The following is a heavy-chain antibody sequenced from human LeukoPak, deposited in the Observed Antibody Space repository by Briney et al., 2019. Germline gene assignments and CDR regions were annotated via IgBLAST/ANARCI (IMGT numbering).Heavy chain of an antibody. V-gene: IGHV4-34*01. CDR1: GGSFSGYY. CDR2: INHSGST. Sequence: SETLSLTCAVYGGSFSGYYWSWIRQPPGKGLEWIGEINHSGSTNYNPSLKSRVTISVDTSKNQFSLKLSSVTAADTAVYYCARGRRNYYGSGRLYNWFDPWGQGTLVTVSS. D-gene: IGHD3-10*01. J-gene: IGHJ5*02. CDR3: ARGRRNYYGSGRLYNWFDP.